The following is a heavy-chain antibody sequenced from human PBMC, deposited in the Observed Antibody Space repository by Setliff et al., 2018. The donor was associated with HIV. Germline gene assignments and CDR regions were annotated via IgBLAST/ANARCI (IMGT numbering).Heavy chain of an antibody. V-gene: IGHV3-30*03. D-gene: IGHD6-13*01. CDR3: ARVFSSSWYGIDY. Sequence: PGGSLRLSCVASGFTFRDFAMYWVRQAPGKGLEWLSAISYDGSRIHYADSVKGRFTISRDNSKNTLYLQMNSLRTEDTALYYCARVFSSSWYGIDYWGQGTLVTVSS. J-gene: IGHJ4*02. CDR1: GFTFRDFA. CDR2: ISYDGSRI.